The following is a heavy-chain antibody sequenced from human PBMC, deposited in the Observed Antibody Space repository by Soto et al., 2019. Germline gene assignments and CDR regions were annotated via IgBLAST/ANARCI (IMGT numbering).Heavy chain of an antibody. CDR1: GDSISSGGYS. CDR3: ARDSLSGYYFDF. J-gene: IGHJ4*02. CDR2: TSHSGGT. Sequence: QLQLQESGSGLVKPSQTLSLTCVVSGDSISSGGYSWNWIRQSPGKGLEWIGHTSHSGGTRYNPSLDSRVTISVDKSKTQFSLRLTSVTAADTAVYYCARDSLSGYYFDFWGQGTLVTVSS. V-gene: IGHV4-30-2*06. D-gene: IGHD3-22*01.